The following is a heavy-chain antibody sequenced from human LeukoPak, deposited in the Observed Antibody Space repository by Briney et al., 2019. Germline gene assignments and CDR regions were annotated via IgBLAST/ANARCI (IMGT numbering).Heavy chain of an antibody. CDR1: GFTFSSYW. D-gene: IGHD6-19*01. CDR3: ARVVGSGWYNYMDV. V-gene: IGHV3-74*01. CDR2: INSDGSST. Sequence: PGGSLRLSCAASGFTFSSYWMHWVRQAPGKGLVWVSRINSDGSSTSYADSVKGRFTISRDNAKNTLYLQMNSLRAEDTAVYYCARVVGSGWYNYMDVWGKGTTVTVSS. J-gene: IGHJ6*03.